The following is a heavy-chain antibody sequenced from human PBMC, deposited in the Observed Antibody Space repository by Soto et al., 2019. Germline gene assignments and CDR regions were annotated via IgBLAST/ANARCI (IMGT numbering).Heavy chain of an antibody. CDR3: ASGGYNGEGTFGY. CDR2: IIPILGIA. CDR1: GGTFSSYT. D-gene: IGHD6-25*01. Sequence: ASVKVSCKASGGTFSSYTISWVRQAPGQGLEWMGRIIPILGIANYAQKFQGRVTITADKSTSTAYMELSSLRSEDMAVYYCASGGYNGEGTFGYWGQGTLVTVSS. V-gene: IGHV1-69*02. J-gene: IGHJ4*02.